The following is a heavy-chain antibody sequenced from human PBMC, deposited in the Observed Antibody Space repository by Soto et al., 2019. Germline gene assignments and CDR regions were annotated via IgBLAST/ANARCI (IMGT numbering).Heavy chain of an antibody. CDR2: MNPNSGNT. Sequence: QVQLVQSGAEVKKPGASVKVSCKASGYTFTSYDINWVRQATGQGLEWMGWMNPNSGNTGYAQKFQGRVTMTRNTSISTAYMELSSLRSEDTAVYYCARYPHYDFWSGYYRWYYYYGMDVWGQGTTVTVSS. V-gene: IGHV1-8*01. D-gene: IGHD3-3*01. CDR1: GYTFTSYD. CDR3: ARYPHYDFWSGYYRWYYYYGMDV. J-gene: IGHJ6*02.